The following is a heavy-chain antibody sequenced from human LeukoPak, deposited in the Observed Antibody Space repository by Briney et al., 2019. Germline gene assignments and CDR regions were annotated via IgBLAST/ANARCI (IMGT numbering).Heavy chain of an antibody. CDR1: GFTFSSYW. J-gene: IGHJ4*02. CDR3: AREDYYDSSGYYGGFDY. CDR2: IKQDGSEK. D-gene: IGHD3-22*01. V-gene: IGHV3-7*01. Sequence: GESLRLSCAASGFTFSSYWMSWVRQAPGKGLELVANIKQDGSEKYYVDSVKGRFTISRDNAKNSLYLQMNSLRAEDTAVYYCAREDYYDSSGYYGGFDYWGQGTLVTVSS.